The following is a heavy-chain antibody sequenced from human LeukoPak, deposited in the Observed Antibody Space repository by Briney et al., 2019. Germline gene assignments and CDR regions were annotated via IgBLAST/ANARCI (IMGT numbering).Heavy chain of an antibody. D-gene: IGHD6-19*01. CDR3: ARGRGRQWLLPSYYFDY. CDR2: IYTSGST. J-gene: IGHJ4*02. CDR1: GGSISSYY. Sequence: PSETLSLTCTVSGGSISSYYWSWIRQPAGKGLEWIGRIYTSGSTNYNPSLMSRVTMSVDTSKNQFSLKLSSVTAADTAVYYCARGRGRQWLLPSYYFDYWGQGTLVTVSS. V-gene: IGHV4-4*07.